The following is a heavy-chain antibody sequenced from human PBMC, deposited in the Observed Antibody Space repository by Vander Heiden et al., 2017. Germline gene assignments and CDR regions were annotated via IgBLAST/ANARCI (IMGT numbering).Heavy chain of an antibody. CDR3: ARGRYYDSSGKGDLDY. CDR1: GYTFTSYD. D-gene: IGHD3-22*01. CDR2: MNPNSGNT. Sequence: QVQLVQSGAAVKKPGASVKVSCKASGYTFTSYDINWVRQATGQGLEWMGWMNPNSGNTGYTQKFQGRVTMTRNTSISTAYMELSSLSSEDMAVYYCARGRYYDSSGKGDLDYWGQGTLVTVSS. J-gene: IGHJ4*02. V-gene: IGHV1-8*01.